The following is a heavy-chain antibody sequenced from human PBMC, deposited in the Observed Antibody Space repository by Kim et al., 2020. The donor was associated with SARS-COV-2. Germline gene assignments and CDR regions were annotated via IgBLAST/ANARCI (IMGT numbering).Heavy chain of an antibody. V-gene: IGHV3-30*03. CDR1: GFTFSSYG. D-gene: IGHD1-20*01. CDR2: ISYDGSNK. CDR3: ASYLTGTHEYYYYYYGMDV. Sequence: GGSLRLSCAASGFTFSSYGMHWVRQAPGKGLEWVAVISYDGSNKYYADSVKGRFTISRDNSKNTLYLQMNSLRAEDTAVYYCASYLTGTHEYYYYYYGMDVWGQGTTVTVSS. J-gene: IGHJ6*02.